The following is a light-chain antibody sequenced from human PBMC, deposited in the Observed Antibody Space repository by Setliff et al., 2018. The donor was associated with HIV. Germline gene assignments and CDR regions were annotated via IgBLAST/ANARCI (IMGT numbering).Light chain of an antibody. Sequence: QSALTQPASVSGSPGQSITISCTGTRGDVGGYNYVSWYQQHPGRVPKLMIYEVTHRPSGVSNRFSGSKSGYTASLTISGLQAEDEADYYCSSFTSSSTFVFGTGTKVTV. V-gene: IGLV2-14*03. CDR2: EVT. CDR1: RGDVGGYNY. J-gene: IGLJ1*01. CDR3: SSFTSSSTFV.